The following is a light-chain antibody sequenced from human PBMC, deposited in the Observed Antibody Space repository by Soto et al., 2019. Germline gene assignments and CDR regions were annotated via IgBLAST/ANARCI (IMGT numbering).Light chain of an antibody. CDR2: GVS. J-gene: IGKJ1*01. CDR1: QTVTSGY. V-gene: IGKV3-20*01. Sequence: EIVLTHSPDTLTLSACERATLSCRASQTVTSGYLAWYQQKPGQAPRLLIYGVSTGATGIPDRFSGSGSGTDFTLSISRLEPEDFAVYYCHQYDSWTFGQGTKVDIK. CDR3: HQYDSWT.